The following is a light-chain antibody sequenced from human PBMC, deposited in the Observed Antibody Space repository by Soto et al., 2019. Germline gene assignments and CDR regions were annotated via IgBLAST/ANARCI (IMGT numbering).Light chain of an antibody. CDR1: QSVGSN. CDR3: QQYNNWLS. CDR2: SAS. Sequence: EIVVTQSPVTLSLSPGERATLSCRASQSVGSNLAWYQQKPGQAPRLLIYSASTRATGIPARFSGSGSGTEFTLTISSLQSEDFAVYYCQQYNNWLSFGGGTKVEI. V-gene: IGKV3-15*01. J-gene: IGKJ4*01.